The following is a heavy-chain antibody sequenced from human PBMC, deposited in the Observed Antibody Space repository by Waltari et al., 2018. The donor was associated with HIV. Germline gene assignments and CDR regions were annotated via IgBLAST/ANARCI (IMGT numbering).Heavy chain of an antibody. Sequence: EVQLLESGGGLVQPGGSLRLSCAASGFTFSSYAMSWVRQAPGKGLEWVSAISGSGGSTYYADSVKGRFTISRDNSKNTLYLQMNSLRAEDTAVYYCAKDGRRLGELSSSLVDYWGQGTLVTVSS. D-gene: IGHD3-16*02. V-gene: IGHV3-23*01. J-gene: IGHJ4*02. CDR1: GFTFSSYA. CDR3: AKDGRRLGELSSSLVDY. CDR2: ISGSGGST.